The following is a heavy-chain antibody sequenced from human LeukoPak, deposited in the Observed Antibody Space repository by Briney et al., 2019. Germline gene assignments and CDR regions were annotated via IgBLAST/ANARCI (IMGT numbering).Heavy chain of an antibody. V-gene: IGHV6-1*01. CDR3: ARFLGIGSQRYYFDS. CDR2: TYYRSKWYH. J-gene: IGHJ4*02. D-gene: IGHD6-19*01. CDR1: GDSVSSNSAA. Sequence: PSQTLSLTCAISGDSVSSNSAAWSWIRQSPSRGLEWLGRTYYRSKWYHDYAVSVRSRVSVNPDTSKNLFSLQLNSVTPEDTAVYYCARFLGIGSQRYYFDSWGQGTLVTVSS.